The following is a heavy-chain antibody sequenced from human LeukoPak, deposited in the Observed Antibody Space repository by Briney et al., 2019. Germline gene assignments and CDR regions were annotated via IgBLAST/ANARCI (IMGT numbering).Heavy chain of an antibody. V-gene: IGHV4-59*08. J-gene: IGHJ4*02. CDR1: GGSTSSYF. CDR2: IYDSGST. CDR3: AGWFSSGWYGV. Sequence: SETLSLTCTVSGGSTSSYFWSWIRQPPGKGLEWVGYIYDSGSTNYNPSFKSRVTISVDTPTNQSSLKLSAVTAAETTVYYCAGWFSSGWYGVWGQGTLVTVSS. D-gene: IGHD6-19*01.